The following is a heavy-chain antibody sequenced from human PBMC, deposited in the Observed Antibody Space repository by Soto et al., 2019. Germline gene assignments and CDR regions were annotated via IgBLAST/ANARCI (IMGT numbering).Heavy chain of an antibody. Sequence: QVQLQQWGAGPLRPLETLSLTCGVSGGSFSGYYWARIRPSPGKGLERIGEINDRGSINYNPSLKRRVSSSVDTSKNRYSLILRSVSAADTAVYYCARESHDIMTGPPCGWYFDLWGRGNLVTVSS. D-gene: IGHD3-9*01. CDR1: GGSFSGYY. V-gene: IGHV4-34*01. CDR3: ARESHDIMTGPPCGWYFDL. CDR2: INDRGSI. J-gene: IGHJ2*01.